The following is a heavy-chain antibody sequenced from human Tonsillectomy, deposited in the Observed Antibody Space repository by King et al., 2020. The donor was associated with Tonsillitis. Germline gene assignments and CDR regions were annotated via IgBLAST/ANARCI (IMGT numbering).Heavy chain of an antibody. CDR1: GFTLSFFA. V-gene: IGHV3-30-3*01. J-gene: IGHJ4*02. D-gene: IGHD3-22*01. Sequence: VQLVESGGDVVQPGRSLRLSCAASGFTLSFFAMHCVRQAPGKGLEWVAVISYDGSNNYYADAVKGRVTISRDNSNNTLYLLLNSLRPDDTAVYYCARYYYDRRGLDYWGQGTLVTVSS. CDR2: ISYDGSNN. CDR3: ARYYYDRRGLDY.